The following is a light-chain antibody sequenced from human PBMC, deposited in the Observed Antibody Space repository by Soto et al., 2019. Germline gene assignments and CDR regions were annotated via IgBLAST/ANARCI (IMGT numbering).Light chain of an antibody. CDR1: SSDVGAYNY. J-gene: IGLJ3*02. Sequence: QSALTQPASVSGSPGQSITISCTGTSSDVGAYNYVSWYQQHPGKAPKLMIFDVRNRPSGVSNRFSGSTSCNTTSLTISGLQAEDEADYYCSSYTTATTRVFGGGTKLTVL. CDR3: SSYTTATTRV. V-gene: IGLV2-14*01. CDR2: DVR.